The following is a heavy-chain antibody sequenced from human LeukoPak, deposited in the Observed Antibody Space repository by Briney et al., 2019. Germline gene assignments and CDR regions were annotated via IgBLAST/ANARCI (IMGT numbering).Heavy chain of an antibody. Sequence: PGRSLRLSCAASGFTLSSYAMHSVRQAPGKGLEWVAVISYDGSNKYYADSVKGRFPISRDNSKNTLYLQMNSLRAEDTAVYYCARGLSWNSSGWYYYFDYWGQGTLVTVSS. CDR3: ARGLSWNSSGWYYYFDY. CDR1: GFTLSSYA. J-gene: IGHJ4*02. CDR2: ISYDGSNK. D-gene: IGHD6-19*01. V-gene: IGHV3-30*04.